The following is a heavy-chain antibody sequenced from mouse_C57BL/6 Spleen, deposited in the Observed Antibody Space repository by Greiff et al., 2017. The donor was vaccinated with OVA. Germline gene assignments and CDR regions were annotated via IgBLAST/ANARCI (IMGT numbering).Heavy chain of an antibody. V-gene: IGHV1-76*01. CDR3: ASNYYGSSYWYFDV. D-gene: IGHD1-1*01. J-gene: IGHJ1*03. CDR1: GYTFTDYY. CDR2: IYPGSGNT. Sequence: VQLQPSGAELVRPGASVKLSCKASGYTFTDYYINWVKQRPGQGLEWIARIYPGSGNTYYNEKFKGKATLTAEKSSSTAYMQLSSLTSEDSAVYFGASNYYGSSYWYFDVWGTGTTVTVSS.